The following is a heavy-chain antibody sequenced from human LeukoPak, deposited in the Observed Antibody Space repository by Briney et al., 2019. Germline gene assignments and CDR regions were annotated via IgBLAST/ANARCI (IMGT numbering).Heavy chain of an antibody. CDR1: GYTFSRYC. D-gene: IGHD3-10*01. Sequence: PGGSLGLSCAASGYTFSRYCMHWVRQGPGKGLVWVSRINEDGSSTSYAESVRGRFTISRDNAKNTLYLQMNSLRAEDAAVYYCTTDTFGARDSWGQGTLVTVSS. CDR2: INEDGSST. V-gene: IGHV3-74*01. CDR3: TTDTFGARDS. J-gene: IGHJ4*02.